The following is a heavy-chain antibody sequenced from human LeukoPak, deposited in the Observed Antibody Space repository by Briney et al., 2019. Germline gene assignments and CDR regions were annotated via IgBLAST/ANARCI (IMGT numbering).Heavy chain of an antibody. J-gene: IGHJ4*02. Sequence: GASVKVSFKASGYTFTTYGISWVRQAQGQGKGCMGWINPYNGNTNYAQKFQGTLTLTTAPATSTAYMELSSLRSAASAMYYCARDIYGRFYFWGQGTLVTVSS. CDR2: INPYNGNT. D-gene: IGHD4-17*01. V-gene: IGHV1-18*01. CDR3: ARDIYGRFYF. CDR1: GYTFTTYG.